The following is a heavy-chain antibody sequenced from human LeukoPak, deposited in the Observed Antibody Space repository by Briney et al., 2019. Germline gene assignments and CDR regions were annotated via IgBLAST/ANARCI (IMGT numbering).Heavy chain of an antibody. J-gene: IGHJ5*02. D-gene: IGHD2-2*01. CDR3: ARDSCSSTSCYLGWFDP. Sequence: ASVKVSCKASGYTFTSYGISGVEQAPGQGLEWMGWISAYNGNTNYAQKLRGRVTMTTDTSTSTAYMALRSLRSDDTAVYYCARDSCSSTSCYLGWFDPWGQGTLVTVSS. V-gene: IGHV1-18*01. CDR2: ISAYNGNT. CDR1: GYTFTSYG.